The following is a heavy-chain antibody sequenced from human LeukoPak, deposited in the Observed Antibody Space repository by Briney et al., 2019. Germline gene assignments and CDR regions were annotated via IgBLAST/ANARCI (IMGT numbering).Heavy chain of an antibody. J-gene: IGHJ5*02. V-gene: IGHV3-23*01. CDR3: LKDGHCPDSRCTTHLAVAGYGDP. CDR1: GFSFYIYT. D-gene: IGHD6-19*01. CDR2: INHDGGET. Sequence: PGGSLRLSCSASGFSFYIYTMNWVRQGPGKGREWVSIINHDGGETDYADSGQGRFTVARDNSKNMVYLQMNSLRAEDMAMCFVLKDGHCPDSRCTTHLAVAGYGDPWGQGTLVNV.